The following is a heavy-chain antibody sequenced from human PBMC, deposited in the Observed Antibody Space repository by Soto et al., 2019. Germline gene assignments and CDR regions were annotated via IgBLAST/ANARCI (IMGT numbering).Heavy chain of an antibody. CDR3: ARHTVTTIYYHGMDV. CDR2: IYYSGST. D-gene: IGHD4-17*01. Sequence: ETLSRTFTGSCVSISSYYCTWIPQPPGKGLEWIGYIYYSGSTYYPPSFKSRVTISVDTSKNPSSLRLNSVTAEDTAVYYCARHTVTTIYYHGMDVWGQGTTVTVSS. J-gene: IGHJ6*02. CDR1: CVSISSYY. V-gene: IGHV4-59*01.